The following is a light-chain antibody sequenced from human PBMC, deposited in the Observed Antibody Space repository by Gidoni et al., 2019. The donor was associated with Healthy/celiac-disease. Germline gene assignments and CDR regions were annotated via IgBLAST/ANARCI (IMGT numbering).Light chain of an antibody. J-gene: IGKJ2*01. Sequence: EIVSTQSPATLSLSPGERATLSCRASQSVSSYLACYQQTPGQAPRLLIYDASNRATGIPARFSGSGSGTDFTLTISSLEPEDFAVYYCQRRSNWSYTFGQGTKLGIK. CDR3: QRRSNWSYT. V-gene: IGKV3-11*01. CDR1: QSVSSY. CDR2: DAS.